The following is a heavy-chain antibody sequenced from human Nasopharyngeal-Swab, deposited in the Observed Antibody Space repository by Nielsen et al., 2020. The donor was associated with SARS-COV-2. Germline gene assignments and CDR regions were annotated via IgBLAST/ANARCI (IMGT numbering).Heavy chain of an antibody. V-gene: IGHV1-18*01. J-gene: IGHJ5*02. CDR1: GYTFTSYG. Sequence: ASVKVSCKASGYTFTSYGISWVRQAPGQGLEWMGWISAYNGNTNYAQKLQGRVTMTTDTSTSTAYMELRSLRSDDTAVYYCARDGLTGCSGGSCLLNWFDPWGQGTLVTVSS. CDR2: ISAYNGNT. CDR3: ARDGLTGCSGGSCLLNWFDP. D-gene: IGHD2-15*01.